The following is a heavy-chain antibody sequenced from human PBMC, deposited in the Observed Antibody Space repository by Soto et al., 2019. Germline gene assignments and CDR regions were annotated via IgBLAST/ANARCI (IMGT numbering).Heavy chain of an antibody. J-gene: IGHJ6*02. Sequence: PSQTLSLTCAISGDSVSTNEATWDCIRQSPSRGLEWLGRTYYRSRWQTDYAVSVKSRITINPDTSKNQFSLQLNSVTPEDTAVYYCARDRYCSCGSCCSGRYWYGMDVWGQGTTVTVSS. CDR1: GDSVSTNEAT. V-gene: IGHV6-1*01. CDR2: TYYRSRWQT. D-gene: IGHD2-15*01. CDR3: ARDRYCSCGSCCSGRYWYGMDV.